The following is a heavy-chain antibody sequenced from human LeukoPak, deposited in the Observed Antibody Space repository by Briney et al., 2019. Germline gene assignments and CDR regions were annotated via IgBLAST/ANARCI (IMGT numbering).Heavy chain of an antibody. CDR3: AKDMRDTYYYDSSGSFDY. D-gene: IGHD3-22*01. Sequence: GGSLRLSCAASGFTFDDYTMHWVRQAPGKGLEWVSLISWDGGSTYYADSVKGRFTISRDNSKNSLYLQMDSLRTEDTALYYCAKDMRDTYYYDSSGSFDYWGQGTLVTVSS. CDR2: ISWDGGST. J-gene: IGHJ4*02. CDR1: GFTFDDYT. V-gene: IGHV3-43*01.